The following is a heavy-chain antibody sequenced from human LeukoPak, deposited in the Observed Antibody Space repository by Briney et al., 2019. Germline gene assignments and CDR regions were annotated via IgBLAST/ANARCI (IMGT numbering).Heavy chain of an antibody. CDR1: GFTFSNYG. V-gene: IGHV3-30*02. Sequence: PGGSLRLSCAASGFTFSNYGVHWVRQAPGKGLEWVAFIRYDGSEKYYAESVKGRFTISRDNSKNTVYLQMNSLGPEDTAVYYCAKYKGAALYFHYGMDVWGQGTTVIVSS. D-gene: IGHD6-13*01. CDR3: AKYKGAALYFHYGMDV. J-gene: IGHJ6*02. CDR2: IRYDGSEK.